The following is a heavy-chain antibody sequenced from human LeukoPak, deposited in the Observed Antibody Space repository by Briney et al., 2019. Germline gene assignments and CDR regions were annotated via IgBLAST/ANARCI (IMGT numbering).Heavy chain of an antibody. CDR3: AKVIYGSGSYYFDY. D-gene: IGHD3-10*01. Sequence: GGSLRLSCAASGFTFDDYGMSWVRQAPGKGLEWVSAISGSGGSTYYADSVKGRFTISRDNSKNTLYLQMNSLRAEDTAVYYCAKVIYGSGSYYFDYWGQGTLVTVSS. V-gene: IGHV3-23*01. CDR1: GFTFDDYG. J-gene: IGHJ4*02. CDR2: ISGSGGST.